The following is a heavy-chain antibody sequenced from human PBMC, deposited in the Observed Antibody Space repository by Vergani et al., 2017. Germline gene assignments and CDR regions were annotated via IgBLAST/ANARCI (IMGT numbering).Heavy chain of an antibody. J-gene: IGHJ3*02. CDR3: AKGQRGYRGYDWAPNGGAFDI. CDR1: GFTFSSYA. V-gene: IGHV3-23*01. Sequence: EVQLLESGGGLVQPGGSLRLSCAASGFTFSSYAMSWVRQAPGKGLEGVAAISGSGGSTYYADPVKGRFTISRDNSKNTLYLQMDSMRAEDTAVYDGAKGQRGYRGYDWAPNGGAFDIWGQGTMVTVSS. CDR2: ISGSGGST. D-gene: IGHD5-12*01.